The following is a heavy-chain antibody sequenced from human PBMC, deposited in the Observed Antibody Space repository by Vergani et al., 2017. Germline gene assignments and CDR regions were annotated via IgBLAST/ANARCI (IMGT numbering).Heavy chain of an antibody. V-gene: IGHV4-59*01. J-gene: IGHJ4*02. CDR1: GGSISSYY. D-gene: IGHD3-16*02. CDR3: ARGGEYYVWGSYRSLSFDY. CDR2: IYYSGST. Sequence: QVQLQESGPGLVKPSETLSLTCTVSGGSISSYYWSWIRQPSGKGLEWIGYIYYSGSTNYNPSLKSRVTISVDTSKNQFSLKLSAVTAADTAVYYCARGGEYYVWGSYRSLSFDYWGQGTLVTVSS.